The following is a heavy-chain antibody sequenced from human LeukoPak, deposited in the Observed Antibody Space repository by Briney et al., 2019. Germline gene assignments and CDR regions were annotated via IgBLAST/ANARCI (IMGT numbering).Heavy chain of an antibody. CDR2: INPNSGGT. Sequence: ASVKVSCKASGYTFTGYYMHWVRQAPGQGLEWVGWINPNSGGTNYAQKFQGRVTMTRDTSISTAYMELSRLRSDDTAVYYCARDRYCSSTSCPKPIWFDPWGQGTLVTVSS. CDR3: ARDRYCSSTSCPKPIWFDP. CDR1: GYTFTGYY. V-gene: IGHV1-2*02. J-gene: IGHJ5*02. D-gene: IGHD2-2*01.